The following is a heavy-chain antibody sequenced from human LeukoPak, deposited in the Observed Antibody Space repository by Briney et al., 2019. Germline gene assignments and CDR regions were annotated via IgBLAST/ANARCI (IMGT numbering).Heavy chain of an antibody. CDR1: GFTFSSYS. CDR2: ISSSSRYI. J-gene: IGHJ4*02. CDR3: SASYCSSTSCHFDY. Sequence: PGGSLRLSCAASGFTFSSYSMNWVRQAPGKGLEWVSSISSSSRYIYYADSVKGRFTISRDNSKNTLYLQMNSLRAEDTAVYYCSASYCSSTSCHFDYWGQGTLVTVSS. D-gene: IGHD2-2*01. V-gene: IGHV3-21*04.